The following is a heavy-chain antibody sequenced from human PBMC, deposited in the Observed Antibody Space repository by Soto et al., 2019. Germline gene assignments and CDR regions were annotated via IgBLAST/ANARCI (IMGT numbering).Heavy chain of an antibody. CDR2: IKNKANSYTT. D-gene: IGHD2-15*01. CDR3: TRVRMGSRRSSDY. J-gene: IGHJ4*02. Sequence: EVQLVESVGGLVQPEGSLRLSCAASGFTFSDHYMDWVRQAPGKGLDWVGRIKNKANSYTTEYAAPVTGRFIISRDDSKYSVFLQMNRLKTDDTAVCFWTRVRMGSRRSSDYWGQGILVTVSS. CDR1: GFTFSDHY. V-gene: IGHV3-72*01.